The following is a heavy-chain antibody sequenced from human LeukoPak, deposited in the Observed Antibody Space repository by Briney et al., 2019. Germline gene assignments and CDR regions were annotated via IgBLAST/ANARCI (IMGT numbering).Heavy chain of an antibody. CDR2: IIPIFGTA. CDR3: ARSITIFGVAKPNWFDP. V-gene: IGHV1-69*13. D-gene: IGHD3-3*01. J-gene: IGHJ5*02. Sequence: ASAKVSCKASGGTFSSYAISWVRQAPGQGLEWMGGIIPIFGTANYAQKFQGRVTITADESTSTAYMELSSLRSEDTAVYYCARSITIFGVAKPNWFDPWGQGTLVTVSS. CDR1: GGTFSSYA.